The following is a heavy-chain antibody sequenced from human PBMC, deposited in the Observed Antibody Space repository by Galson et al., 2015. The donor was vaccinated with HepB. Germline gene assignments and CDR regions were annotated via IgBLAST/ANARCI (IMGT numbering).Heavy chain of an antibody. Sequence: SLRLSCAASGFTFSSYNMNWVRQAPGKGLEWLSYISGSSSTIYYADSVKGRFTISRDDAENSLYLQMNSLRDEDTAVYYCARDLYDPYYDYVWGSYPRGGMDVWGQGTTVTVSS. J-gene: IGHJ6*02. D-gene: IGHD3-16*02. CDR3: ARDLYDPYYDYVWGSYPRGGMDV. CDR1: GFTFSSYN. V-gene: IGHV3-48*02. CDR2: ISGSSSTI.